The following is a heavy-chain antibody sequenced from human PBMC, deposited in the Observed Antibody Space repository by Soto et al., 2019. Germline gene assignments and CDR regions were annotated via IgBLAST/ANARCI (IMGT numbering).Heavy chain of an antibody. CDR2: MNPNSGNT. Sequence: QVQLVQSGAEVKKPGASVKVSCTFTSYDINWVRQATGQGLEWMAWMNPNSGNTRYAQKFQGRVTMTMNTSNFTAYMQLSSLRSEDTAVYYCARGPGSSDWRFSYYYMDVWGQGTTVTVSS. D-gene: IGHD6-19*01. J-gene: IGHJ6*02. V-gene: IGHV1-8*01. CDR3: ARGPGSSDWRFSYYYMDV. CDR1: FTSYD.